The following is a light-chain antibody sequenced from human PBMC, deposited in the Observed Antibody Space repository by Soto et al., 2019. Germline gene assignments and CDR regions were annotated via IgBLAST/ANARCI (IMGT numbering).Light chain of an antibody. J-gene: IGKJ1*01. CDR2: KVT. CDR3: HQYYDYST. CDR1: QTISNC. Sequence: DIRMTQSPSTLSASVGDRVTITCRANQTISNCLAWYQQKPGKAPILLIYKVTSLETGVPARFSGGGSGTEFTLTISSLQPDDFATYYCHQYYDYSTFGQGTKVDVK. V-gene: IGKV1-5*03.